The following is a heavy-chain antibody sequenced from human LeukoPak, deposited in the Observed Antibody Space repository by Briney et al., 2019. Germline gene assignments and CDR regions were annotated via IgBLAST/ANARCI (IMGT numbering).Heavy chain of an antibody. J-gene: IGHJ4*02. CDR1: GGSISGYY. Sequence: SETLSLTCTVSGGSISGYYWSWIWQPPGKGLEWIGYISYSGSTNYNPSLKSRVSISVDTSKNQFSLNLNSVTAADTAVFYCARHGSGRSFDYWGQGTLVTVSS. V-gene: IGHV4-59*08. CDR2: ISYSGST. D-gene: IGHD6-19*01. CDR3: ARHGSGRSFDY.